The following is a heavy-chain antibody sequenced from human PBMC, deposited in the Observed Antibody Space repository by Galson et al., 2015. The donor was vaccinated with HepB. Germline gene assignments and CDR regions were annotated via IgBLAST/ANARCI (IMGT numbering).Heavy chain of an antibody. V-gene: IGHV4-34*01. D-gene: IGHD3-9*01. J-gene: IGHJ4*02. CDR1: GGSFSDYY. Sequence: SETLSLTCAVYGGSFSDYYWSWIRQPPGKGLEWIGEINHSGSTNYNPSLKSRVTISVDTSKNQFSLKLSSVTAADTAVYYCARVNLRYFDAGYYFDYWGQGTLVTVSS. CDR3: ARVNLRYFDAGYYFDY. CDR2: INHSGST.